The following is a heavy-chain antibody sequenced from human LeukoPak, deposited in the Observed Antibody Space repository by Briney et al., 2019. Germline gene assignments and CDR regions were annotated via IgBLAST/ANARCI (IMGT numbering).Heavy chain of an antibody. CDR3: AKKYSTGLDP. D-gene: IGHD2/OR15-2a*01. J-gene: IGHJ5*02. CDR1: GFTFSSYW. Sequence: GGSLRLSCAASGFTFSSYWMHWVRQDPGKGLVWVSRIKSDGSITSYADSVKGRFTISRDNSKNTLFLQMNSLRAEDTAVYYCAKKYSTGLDPWGQGTLVTVSS. V-gene: IGHV3-74*01. CDR2: IKSDGSIT.